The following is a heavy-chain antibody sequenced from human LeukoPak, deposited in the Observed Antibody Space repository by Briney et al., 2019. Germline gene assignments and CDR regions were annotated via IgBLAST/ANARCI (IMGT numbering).Heavy chain of an antibody. Sequence: GGSLRLSCAASGFTFSSYDMTWVRQAPGRGLEWVSSIRPSGDNTYYTDSVKGRFTISRDNSKNTLYLQMNSLRAEDTAIYYCAKVPEAGYYMHYFDHWGQGTLVTVSS. V-gene: IGHV3-23*01. J-gene: IGHJ4*02. D-gene: IGHD3-3*01. CDR2: IRPSGDNT. CDR1: GFTFSSYD. CDR3: AKVPEAGYYMHYFDH.